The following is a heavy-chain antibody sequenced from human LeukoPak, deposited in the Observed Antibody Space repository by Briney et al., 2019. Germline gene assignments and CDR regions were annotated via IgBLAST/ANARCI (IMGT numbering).Heavy chain of an antibody. V-gene: IGHV1-2*02. J-gene: IGHJ4*02. D-gene: IGHD3-10*01. CDR3: ARDRAGSGSYSLDY. Sequence: ASVKVSCKASGYTFIVYYMHWVRQAPGQGLEWMGWINPNSGGPNYAQKFQGRVTMTRDTSISTAYMELSRLRSDDTAVYYCARDRAGSGSYSLDYWGQGTLVTVSS. CDR1: GYTFIVYY. CDR2: INPNSGGP.